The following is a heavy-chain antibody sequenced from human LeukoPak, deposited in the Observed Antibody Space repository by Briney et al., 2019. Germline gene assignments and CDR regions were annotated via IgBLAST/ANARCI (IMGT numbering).Heavy chain of an antibody. D-gene: IGHD2-2*01. V-gene: IGHV4-39*01. CDR2: INYSGNT. CDR3: ARQRCSSTSCRYYYYYMDV. CDR1: GGSISSSSYY. J-gene: IGHJ6*03. Sequence: SETLSLTCTVSGGSISSSSYYWGWIRQRPGKGLEWIGSINYSGNTYYNPSLKSRVTISVDTSKNQFSLKLTSVTAADTAVYYCARQRCSSTSCRYYYYYMDVWGKGTTVTVSS.